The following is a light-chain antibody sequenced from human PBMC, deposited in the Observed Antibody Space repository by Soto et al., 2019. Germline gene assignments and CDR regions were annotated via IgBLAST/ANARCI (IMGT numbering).Light chain of an antibody. CDR2: EVN. J-gene: IGLJ3*02. CDR1: RSDVGDYNF. CDR3: SSYTGSNNFVV. V-gene: IGLV2-8*01. Sequence: QSVLTQSPSASGSPGQSVTISCTGTRSDVGDYNFVSWYQQHPGRAPKLLIYEVNKRPLGVPDRFSGSKSGNTASLTVSGLQGEDEADYYCSSYTGSNNFVVFGGGTKVTVL.